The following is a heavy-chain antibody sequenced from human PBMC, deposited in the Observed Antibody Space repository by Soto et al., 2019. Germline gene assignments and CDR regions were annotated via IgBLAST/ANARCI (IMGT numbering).Heavy chain of an antibody. CDR2: IIPIFGTA. Sequence: ASVKVSCKASGGTFSSYAISWVRQAPGQGLEWMGGIIPIFGTANYAQKFQGRVTITADESTSTAYMELSSLRSEDTAVYYCARDAPYSNYPDWFDPWGQGTLVTVSS. D-gene: IGHD4-4*01. CDR3: ARDAPYSNYPDWFDP. V-gene: IGHV1-69*13. CDR1: GGTFSSYA. J-gene: IGHJ5*02.